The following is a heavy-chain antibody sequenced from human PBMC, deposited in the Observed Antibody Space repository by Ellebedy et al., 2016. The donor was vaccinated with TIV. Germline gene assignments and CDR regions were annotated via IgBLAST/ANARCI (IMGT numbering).Heavy chain of an antibody. J-gene: IGHJ6*02. V-gene: IGHV1-2*06. D-gene: IGHD3-10*01. CDR1: GYTFTGYD. CDR2: INPNSGDT. Sequence: AASVKVSCKASGYTFTGYDMHWVRQAPGQGLEWMGRINPNSGDTNYAQKFQGRVTMTRDTSISTAYMELSRLTSDDTAVYYCARDLWFGKPRVYYGRNVWGQGTTVTVS. CDR3: ARDLWFGKPRVYYGRNV.